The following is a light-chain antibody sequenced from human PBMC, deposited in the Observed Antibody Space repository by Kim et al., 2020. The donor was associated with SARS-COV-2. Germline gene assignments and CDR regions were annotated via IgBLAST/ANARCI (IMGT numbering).Light chain of an antibody. Sequence: RVTISYTGSRSNIGAGYDVHWYQQFPGTAPKLLISGNSHRPSGVPDRFSGSKSGTSASLAITGLQAEDEADYYCQSYDSSLSGYVFGTGTKVTVL. V-gene: IGLV1-40*01. CDR1: RSNIGAGYD. J-gene: IGLJ1*01. CDR3: QSYDSSLSGYV. CDR2: GNS.